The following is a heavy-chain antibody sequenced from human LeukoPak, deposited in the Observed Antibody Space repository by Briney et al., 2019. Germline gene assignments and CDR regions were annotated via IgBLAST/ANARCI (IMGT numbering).Heavy chain of an antibody. V-gene: IGHV1-2*06. CDR2: INPNSGGT. CDR3: PREPMVRAFNCIEP. CDR1: RYTFTGYY. Sequence: ASVTVSCMACRYTFTGYYIHWLRQAPGQGLEWMGRINPNSGGTNYAQRFQGRAIMTRDTPINTAYMQLSKPTSTQATGDVCPREPMVRAFNCIEPWGERALVTVS. J-gene: IGHJ5*02. D-gene: IGHD3-10*01.